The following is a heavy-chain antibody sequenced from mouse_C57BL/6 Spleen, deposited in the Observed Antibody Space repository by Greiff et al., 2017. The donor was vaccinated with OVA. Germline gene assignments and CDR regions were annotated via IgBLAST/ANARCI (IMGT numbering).Heavy chain of an antibody. J-gene: IGHJ4*01. Sequence: VQLQQSGAELVRPGSSVKLSCKASGYTFTGYWMHWVKQRPIQGLEWIGNIDPSDSVTHYNQKFKDKATLTVDNSSSTAYMQLSSLTSEDSAVXYCAVITTGAMDYWGQGTSVTVSS. V-gene: IGHV1-52*01. D-gene: IGHD1-1*01. CDR3: AVITTGAMDY. CDR2: IDPSDSVT. CDR1: GYTFTGYW.